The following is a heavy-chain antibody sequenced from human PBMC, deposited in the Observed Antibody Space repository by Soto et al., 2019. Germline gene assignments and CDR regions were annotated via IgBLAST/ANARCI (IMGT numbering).Heavy chain of an antibody. CDR3: ARVMSVTTVGYDY. D-gene: IGHD4-17*01. Sequence: SETLSLTCAVSGGSISSSNWWSWVRQPPGKGLEWIGEIYHSGSTNYNPSLKSRVTISVDTSKNQFSLKLSSVAAADTAVYYCARVMSVTTVGYDYWGQGTLVTVSS. CDR2: IYHSGST. J-gene: IGHJ4*02. V-gene: IGHV4-4*02. CDR1: GGSISSSNW.